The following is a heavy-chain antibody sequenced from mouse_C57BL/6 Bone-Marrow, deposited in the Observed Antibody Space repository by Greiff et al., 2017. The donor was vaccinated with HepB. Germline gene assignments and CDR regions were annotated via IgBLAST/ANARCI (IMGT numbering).Heavy chain of an antibody. CDR1: GFTFSSYG. V-gene: IGHV5-6*01. CDR2: ISSGGSYT. J-gene: IGHJ2*01. Sequence: DVQLQESGGDLVKPGGSLKLSCAASGFTFSSYGMSWVRQTPDKRLEWVATISSGGSYTYYPDSVKGRFTISRDNAKNTLYLQMSSLKSEDTAMYYCARRDYWGQGTTLTVSS. CDR3: ARRDY.